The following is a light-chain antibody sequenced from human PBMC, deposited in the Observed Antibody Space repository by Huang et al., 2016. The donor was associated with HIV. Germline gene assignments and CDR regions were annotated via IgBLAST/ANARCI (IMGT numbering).Light chain of an antibody. CDR2: AAS. CDR3: QQSYSNVWT. V-gene: IGKV1-39*01. Sequence: DIQMTQSPSSLSASVGDRVTITCRASQSISTYLNWYQQKSGEAPKLLIYAASSLQTGVPSRFSGSGSGTDFTLTISSLQPEDFATYYCQQSYSNVWTFGQGTKVEI. J-gene: IGKJ1*01. CDR1: QSISTY.